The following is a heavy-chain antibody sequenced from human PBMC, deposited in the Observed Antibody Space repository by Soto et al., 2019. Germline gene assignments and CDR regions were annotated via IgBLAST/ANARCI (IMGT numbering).Heavy chain of an antibody. CDR3: ASRQDTAMVRRSDY. J-gene: IGHJ4*02. V-gene: IGHV1-2*02. D-gene: IGHD5-18*01. CDR1: GYTFTGYY. Sequence: ASVKVSCKASGYTFTGYYMHWVRQAPGQGLEWMGWINPNSGGTNYAQKFQGRVTMTRDTSISTAYMELNRLRSDDTAVYYCASRQDTAMVRRSDYWGQGTLVTVSS. CDR2: INPNSGGT.